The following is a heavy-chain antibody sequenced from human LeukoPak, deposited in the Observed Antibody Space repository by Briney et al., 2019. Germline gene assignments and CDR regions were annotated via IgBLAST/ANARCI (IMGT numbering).Heavy chain of an antibody. CDR1: GYSFTSYW. Sequence: GESLKISCKGSGYSFTSYWIGWVRQMPGKGLEWKGRIDPSDSYTNYSPSFQGHVTISADKSISTAYLQWSSLKASDTAMYYCARTSSGWDYLLDYWGQGTLVTVSS. V-gene: IGHV5-10-1*01. J-gene: IGHJ4*02. D-gene: IGHD6-19*01. CDR2: IDPSDSYT. CDR3: ARTSSGWDYLLDY.